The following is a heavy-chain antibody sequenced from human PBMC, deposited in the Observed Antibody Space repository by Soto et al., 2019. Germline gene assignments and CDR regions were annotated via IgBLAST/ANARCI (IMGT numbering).Heavy chain of an antibody. CDR2: INPYNGNT. CDR1: GYTFTSYG. CDR3: ARGSKCEGYYDLYYFYD. Sequence: ASVKVSCKASGYTFTSYGISWVRQAPGQGLEWMGWINPYNGNTKYAQKLQGRVTMTTDTSTSTAYMELRSLRSDDTAVYYCARGSKCEGYYDLYYFYDWGQGTLVTVSS. J-gene: IGHJ4*02. D-gene: IGHD3-22*01. V-gene: IGHV1-18*01.